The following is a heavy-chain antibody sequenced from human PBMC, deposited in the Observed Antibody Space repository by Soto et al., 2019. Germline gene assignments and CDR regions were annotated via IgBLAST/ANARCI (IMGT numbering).Heavy chain of an antibody. J-gene: IGHJ6*02. CDR3: ERESGSYGMDV. CDR1: VYTFTNYY. V-gene: IGHV1-46*01. CDR2: INPSGGST. Sequence: WXSVKVSCKASVYTFTNYYMHWVRQAPGQGLEWMGIINPSGGSTSYAQKFQGRVTMTRDTSTSTVYMELSSLRSEETAVYYGERESGSYGMDVWGQGTTVTVSS. D-gene: IGHD2-15*01.